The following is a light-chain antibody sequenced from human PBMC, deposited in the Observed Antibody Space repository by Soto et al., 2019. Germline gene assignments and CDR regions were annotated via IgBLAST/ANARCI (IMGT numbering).Light chain of an antibody. CDR2: RSS. CDR3: AAWEDSLSGPV. V-gene: IGLV1-47*01. J-gene: IGLJ6*01. CDR1: SSNIGNNF. Sequence: QSVLTQPPSVSGTPGQRVIIACSGSSSNIGNNFVYWYQQSPGMAPKLLIYRSSQRPPGVPERFSGSKSGTSASLAISGLRSEDEADYFCAAWEDSLSGPVFGRGTKVTVL.